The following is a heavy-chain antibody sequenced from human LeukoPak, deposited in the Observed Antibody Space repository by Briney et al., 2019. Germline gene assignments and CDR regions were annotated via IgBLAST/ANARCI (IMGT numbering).Heavy chain of an antibody. J-gene: IGHJ4*02. D-gene: IGHD2-15*01. V-gene: IGHV3-66*01. Sequence: GGSLRLSCTASGFTVSSNYMNWVRHAPGKGLGWVSVIYSGGSTYYADSVKGRFTISRDNSKNTLYLQMTSLRVEDTAVYYCARDFCSAGSCYPDNWGQGTLVTVSS. CDR2: IYSGGST. CDR1: GFTVSSNY. CDR3: ARDFCSAGSCYPDN.